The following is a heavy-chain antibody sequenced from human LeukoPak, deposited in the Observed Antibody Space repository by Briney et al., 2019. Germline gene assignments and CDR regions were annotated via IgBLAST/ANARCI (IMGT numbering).Heavy chain of an antibody. V-gene: IGHV4-61*01. CDR1: GGSISSSSYY. CDR3: ARTEESGYSYGYFGYYYYMDV. CDR2: IYYSGST. Sequence: PSETLSLTCTVSGGSISSSSYYWSWIRQPPGKGLEYIGYIYYSGSTNYNPSLKSRVTISVDTSKNQFSLKLSSVTAADTAVYYCARTEESGYSYGYFGYYYYMDVWGKGTTVTVSS. J-gene: IGHJ6*03. D-gene: IGHD5-18*01.